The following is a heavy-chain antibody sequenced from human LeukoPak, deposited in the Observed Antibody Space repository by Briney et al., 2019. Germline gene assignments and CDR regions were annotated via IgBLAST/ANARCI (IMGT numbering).Heavy chain of an antibody. CDR2: ISYDGSNK. CDR3: AKDHTSYGIYQSPDY. J-gene: IGHJ4*02. D-gene: IGHD5-18*01. Sequence: GGSLRLSCAASGFTSSSYGMHWVRQAPGKGLEWVAVISYDGSNKYYADSVKGRFTISRDNSKNTLYLQMNSLRAEDTAVYYCAKDHTSYGIYQSPDYWGQGTLVTVSS. V-gene: IGHV3-30*18. CDR1: GFTSSSYG.